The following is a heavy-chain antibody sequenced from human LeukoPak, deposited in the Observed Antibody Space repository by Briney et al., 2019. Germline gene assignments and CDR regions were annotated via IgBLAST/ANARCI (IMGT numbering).Heavy chain of an antibody. CDR2: ISSSSSTI. CDR1: GFTFSSYA. Sequence: GGSLRLSCAASGFTFSSYATSWVRQAPGKGLEWVSYISSSSSTIYYADSVKGRFTISRDNAKNSLYLQMNSLRAEDTAVYYCARERVTMVRGVILRNWFDPWGQGTLVTVSS. V-gene: IGHV3-48*01. CDR3: ARERVTMVRGVILRNWFDP. D-gene: IGHD3-10*01. J-gene: IGHJ5*02.